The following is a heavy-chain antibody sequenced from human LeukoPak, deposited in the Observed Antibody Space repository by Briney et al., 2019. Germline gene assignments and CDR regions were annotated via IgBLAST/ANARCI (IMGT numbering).Heavy chain of an antibody. D-gene: IGHD3-22*01. CDR1: GGTFSSYA. CDR2: IIPILGIA. Sequence: SVKVSCKASGGTFSSYAISWVRQAPGQGLEWMGRIIPILGIANYAQKFQGRVMITADESTSTAYMELSSLRSEDTAVYYCARGVYYDSSGADAFDIWGQGTMVTVSS. J-gene: IGHJ3*02. V-gene: IGHV1-69*04. CDR3: ARGVYYDSSGADAFDI.